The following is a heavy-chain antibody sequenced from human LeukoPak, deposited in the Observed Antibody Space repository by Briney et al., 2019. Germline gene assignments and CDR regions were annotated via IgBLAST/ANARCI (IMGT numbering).Heavy chain of an antibody. CDR3: ARGGIAAAGVAYYYYCGMDV. CDR2: INRSGST. J-gene: IGHJ6*02. V-gene: IGHV4-34*01. CDR1: GGSFSGYY. D-gene: IGHD6-13*01. Sequence: TSETLSLTCAVYGGSFSGYYWSRIRQPPGKGLEWIGEINRSGSTNYNPSLKSRVTISVDTSKNQFSLKLSSVTAADTAVYYCARGGIAAAGVAYYYYCGMDVWGQGTTVTVSS.